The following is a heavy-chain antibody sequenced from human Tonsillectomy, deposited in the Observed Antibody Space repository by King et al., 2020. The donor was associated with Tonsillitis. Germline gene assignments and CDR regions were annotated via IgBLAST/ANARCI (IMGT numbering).Heavy chain of an antibody. J-gene: IGHJ5*02. CDR2: IYTSGST. CDR3: ASSSTIFGVAREWLDP. Sequence: QVQLQESGPGLVKPSETLSLTCTVSGGSISSYYWSWIRQPAGKGLEWIGRIYTSGSTNYNPSLKSRVTMSVDTSKNQFSLKLSSVTAADTAVYYCASSSTIFGVAREWLDPWGQGTLVTVSS. CDR1: GGSISSYY. V-gene: IGHV4-4*07. D-gene: IGHD3-3*01.